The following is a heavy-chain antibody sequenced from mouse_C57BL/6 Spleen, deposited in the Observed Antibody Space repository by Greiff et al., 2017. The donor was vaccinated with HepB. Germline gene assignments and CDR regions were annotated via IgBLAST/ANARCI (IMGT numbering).Heavy chain of an antibody. CDR2: ISYSGST. D-gene: IGHD1-1*01. CDR3: ARGTTVVEGFAY. V-gene: IGHV3-1*01. Sequence: EVQLQQSGPGMVKPSQSLSLTCTVTGYSITSGYDWHWIRHFPGNKLEWMGYISYSGSTNYNPSLKSRISITHDTSKNHFFLKLNSVTTEDTATYYCARGTTVVEGFAYWGQGTLVTVSA. J-gene: IGHJ3*01. CDR1: GYSITSGYD.